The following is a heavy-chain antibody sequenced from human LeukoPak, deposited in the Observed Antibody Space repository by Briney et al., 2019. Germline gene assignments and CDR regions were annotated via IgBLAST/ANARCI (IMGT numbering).Heavy chain of an antibody. V-gene: IGHV1-24*01. J-gene: IGHJ4*02. CDR3: ATGPMWRADY. CDR2: FDPEDGET. Sequence: RASVKVSCKVSGYTLTELSMHWVRQAPGKGLEWMGGFDPEDGETIYAQKFLGRVTMTEDTSTDTAYMELSSLRSEDTAVYYCATGPMWRADYWGQGTLVTVSS. D-gene: IGHD2-21*01. CDR1: GYTLTELS.